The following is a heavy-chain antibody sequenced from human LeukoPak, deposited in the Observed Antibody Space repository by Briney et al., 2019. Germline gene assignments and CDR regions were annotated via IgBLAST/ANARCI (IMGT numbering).Heavy chain of an antibody. CDR1: GGSISSGSYY. J-gene: IGHJ4*02. Sequence: QASETLSLTCTVSGGSISSGSYYWRWIRQPAGKGLEWIGRIYTSGSTNYNPSLKSRLTISLDTSENHFSLKLSSVTAADTAVYYCARVTTGGYYNCRGQGTLVTVSS. CDR3: ARVTTGGYYNC. V-gene: IGHV4-61*02. D-gene: IGHD3-22*01. CDR2: IYTSGST.